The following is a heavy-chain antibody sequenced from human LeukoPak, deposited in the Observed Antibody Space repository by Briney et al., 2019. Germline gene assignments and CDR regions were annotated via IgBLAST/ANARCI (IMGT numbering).Heavy chain of an antibody. V-gene: IGHV4-59*08. CDR1: GGSISSYY. J-gene: IGHJ4*02. D-gene: IGHD5-18*01. CDR3: ARSDTAMVTGFCY. Sequence: SETLSLTCTVSGGSISSYYWSWIRQPPGKGLEWIGYIYYSGSTNYNPSLKSRVTIPVDTSKNQFSLKLSSVTSADTAVYYCARSDTAMVTGFCYWGQGTLVTVSS. CDR2: IYYSGST.